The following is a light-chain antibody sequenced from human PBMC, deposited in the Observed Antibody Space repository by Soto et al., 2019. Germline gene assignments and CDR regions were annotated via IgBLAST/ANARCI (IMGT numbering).Light chain of an antibody. V-gene: IGKV1-6*01. CDR1: QGIRND. CDR2: AAS. CDR3: LQDYNYPWT. Sequence: AIQMTQSPSSLSASVGDRVTITCRASQGIRNDLGWYQQKPGKAPKLLIFAASTLQTEVPSRFSGSGSGTDFTLTISSLQPEDFATYYCLQDYNYPWTFGQGTKVEIE. J-gene: IGKJ1*01.